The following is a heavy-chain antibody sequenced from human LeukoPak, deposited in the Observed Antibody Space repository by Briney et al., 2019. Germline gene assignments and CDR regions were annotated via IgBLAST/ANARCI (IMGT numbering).Heavy chain of an antibody. V-gene: IGHV1-8*03. Sequence: GASVNVSCEASGYIFTSYDINWVRQATGRGREGVGWMNPKSGNTDYAQNLQGRVTITRNTSIRTAYMEPSRLRSEDTAVYYCAREDCSSTSCYGGWFDPWGQGTLVTVSS. J-gene: IGHJ5*02. CDR2: MNPKSGNT. CDR3: AREDCSSTSCYGGWFDP. D-gene: IGHD2-2*01. CDR1: GYIFTSYD.